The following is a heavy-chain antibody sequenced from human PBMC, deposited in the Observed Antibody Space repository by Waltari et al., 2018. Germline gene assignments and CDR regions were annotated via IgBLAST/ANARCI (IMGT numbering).Heavy chain of an antibody. CDR3: AREALYCTNGVCYFGYYFVY. CDR1: GFTFSSYG. D-gene: IGHD2-8*01. V-gene: IGHV3-33*01. J-gene: IGHJ4*02. CDR2: IWYEGSNK. Sequence: QVQLVESGGGVVQPGRSLRLSCAASGFTFSSYGMHWVRQAPGKGLKWVAVIWYEGSNKYYADSVKGRFTISRDNSKNTLYLQMNSLRAEDTAVYYCAREALYCTNGVCYFGYYFVYWGQGTLVTVSS.